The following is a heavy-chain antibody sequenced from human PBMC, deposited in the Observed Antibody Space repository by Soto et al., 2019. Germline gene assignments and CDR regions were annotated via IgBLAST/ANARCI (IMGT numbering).Heavy chain of an antibody. CDR3: PKDLPSFTFGRVIAPIDY. V-gene: IGHV3-23*01. J-gene: IGHJ4*02. Sequence: GGSRRVSWAASGLTFRSYAMSWGSQAAGKGLEWVSSISGSGGSTYYADSVKGRFTISRDNSKNTLYLQMNSLRAEDTAVYYCPKDLPSFTFGRVIAPIDYSRQGTLVTVSS. CDR2: ISGSGGST. CDR1: GLTFRSYA. D-gene: IGHD3-16*02.